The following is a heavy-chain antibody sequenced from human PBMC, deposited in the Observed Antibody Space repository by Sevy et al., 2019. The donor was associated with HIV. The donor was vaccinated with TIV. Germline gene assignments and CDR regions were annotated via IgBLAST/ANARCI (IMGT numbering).Heavy chain of an antibody. CDR3: AKLGSTTLTTSDAFDI. CDR1: GFTFSSYA. V-gene: IGHV3-23*01. Sequence: GGSLRLSCAASGFTFSSYAMSWVRQAPGKGLEWVSAISGSGGSTYYADSVKGRFTISRDNSKSTLYLQMNSLRDEDTGVYLCAKLGSTTLTTSDAFDIWGQGTLVTVSS. J-gene: IGHJ3*02. CDR2: ISGSGGST. D-gene: IGHD4-17*01.